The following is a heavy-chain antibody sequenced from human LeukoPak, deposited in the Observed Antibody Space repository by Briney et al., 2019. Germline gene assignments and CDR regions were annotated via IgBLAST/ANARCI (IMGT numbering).Heavy chain of an antibody. D-gene: IGHD3-10*01. CDR3: ARVRINSLLGKAYYYYYGMDV. CDR2: INHIGST. Sequence: SGTMSLTCAVYGGSSSGFYSSWISHPPEKGLEWVGAINHIGSTNNNTTPKSRVTISVDTSKNQFSLKLSSVTAADTAVYYCARVRINSLLGKAYYYYYGMDVWGQGTTVTVSS. J-gene: IGHJ6*02. V-gene: IGHV4-34*01. CDR1: GGSSSGFY.